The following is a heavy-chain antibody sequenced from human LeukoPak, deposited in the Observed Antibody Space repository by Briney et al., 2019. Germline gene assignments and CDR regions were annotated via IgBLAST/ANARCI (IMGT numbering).Heavy chain of an antibody. J-gene: IGHJ3*01. CDR1: GFTFSSYG. V-gene: IGHV3-33*01. CDR2: IWYDGSNK. Sequence: GRSLRLTCGASGFTFSSYGMHWVRQAPGKGLEWVAVIWYDGSNKYYADSVKGRFTVSRDDAKRTLYLQMESLRAEDTAVYFCAREAYAYGSDVFDFWGQGIMVSVSS. CDR3: AREAYAYGSDVFDF. D-gene: IGHD2-21*01.